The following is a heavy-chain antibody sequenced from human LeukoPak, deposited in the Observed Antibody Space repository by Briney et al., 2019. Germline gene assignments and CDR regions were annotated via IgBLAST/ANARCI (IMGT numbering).Heavy chain of an antibody. J-gene: IGHJ4*02. CDR3: ARDLSIAARPDYFDY. CDR1: GFTFTTYW. D-gene: IGHD6-6*01. CDR2: ISSSSSYI. V-gene: IGHV3-21*01. Sequence: GGSLRLSCAASGFTFTTYWMSWVRQAPGKGLEWVSSISSSSSYIYYADSVKGRFTISRGNAKNSLYLQMNSLRAEDTAVYYCARDLSIAARPDYFDYWGQGTLVTVSS.